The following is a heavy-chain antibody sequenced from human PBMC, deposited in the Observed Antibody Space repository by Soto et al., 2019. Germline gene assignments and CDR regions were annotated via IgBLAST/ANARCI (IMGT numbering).Heavy chain of an antibody. V-gene: IGHV3-7*05. D-gene: IGHD5-18*01. CDR1: GFTFGSHW. J-gene: IGHJ3*02. Sequence: QPGGSLRLSCAASGFTFGSHWINWVRRAPGKGLEWVANINQDGSETYYVDSVKGRFTISRDNAKNSLYLQMNSLGAEDTAVYYCARGSRTRYSYGRDSLDIWGQGTMVTVSS. CDR3: ARGSRTRYSYGRDSLDI. CDR2: INQDGSET.